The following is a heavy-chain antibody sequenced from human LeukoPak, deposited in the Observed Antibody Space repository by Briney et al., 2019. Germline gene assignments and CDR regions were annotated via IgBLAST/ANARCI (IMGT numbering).Heavy chain of an antibody. J-gene: IGHJ4*02. Sequence: GGSLRLSCAASGFTFSSYWMSWVRQAPGKGLEWVSAISGSGGSTYYADSVKGRFTISRDNSKNTLYLQMNSLRAEDTAVYYCAKDLSGIVGATSGFDYWGQGTLVTVSS. CDR3: AKDLSGIVGATSGFDY. D-gene: IGHD1-26*01. CDR2: ISGSGGST. V-gene: IGHV3-23*01. CDR1: GFTFSSYW.